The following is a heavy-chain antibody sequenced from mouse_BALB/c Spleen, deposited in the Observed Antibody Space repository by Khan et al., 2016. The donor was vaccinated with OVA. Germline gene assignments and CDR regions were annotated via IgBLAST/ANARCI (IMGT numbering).Heavy chain of an antibody. D-gene: IGHD1-1*01. CDR2: VSTGGSYI. J-gene: IGHJ3*01. Sequence: EVELVESGGDLVKPGGSLKLSCAASGFTFSTYGMSWVRQTPDKRLEWVATVSTGGSYIYYPDRVKGRFTISRDNAKNTLYLHMSGLKSEDTAMFYCTRLAYYYDSEGFAYWGQGTLVTVSA. CDR3: TRLAYYYDSEGFAY. CDR1: GFTFSTYG. V-gene: IGHV5-6*01.